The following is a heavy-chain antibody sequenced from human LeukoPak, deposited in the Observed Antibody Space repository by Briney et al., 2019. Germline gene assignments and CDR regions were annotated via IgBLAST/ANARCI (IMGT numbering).Heavy chain of an antibody. CDR2: ISGNGGST. CDR3: ARGGRITIFGVVITYYFDY. J-gene: IGHJ4*02. CDR1: GFTCTIYG. V-gene: IGHV3-23*01. D-gene: IGHD3-3*01. Sequence: GGSLRLSCAASGFTCTIYGMSWVRQAPGKGLEWVSAISGNGGSTYYADSVKGRFTISRDNSKNTLYLQMNSLRAEDTAVYYCARGGRITIFGVVITYYFDYWGQGTLVTVSS.